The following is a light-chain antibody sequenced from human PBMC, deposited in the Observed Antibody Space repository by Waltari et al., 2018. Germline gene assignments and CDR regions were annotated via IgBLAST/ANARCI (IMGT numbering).Light chain of an antibody. Sequence: EIVMTQSPATLSVSPGERATLSCRASQSVSSSLAWYQQKPGLAPRLLIYGASTRATGSPARFSGSGSGTEFTLTISSLQSEDFAVYYCQQYNNWPRAFGQGTKVEIK. CDR3: QQYNNWPRA. CDR2: GAS. J-gene: IGKJ1*01. V-gene: IGKV3-15*01. CDR1: QSVSSS.